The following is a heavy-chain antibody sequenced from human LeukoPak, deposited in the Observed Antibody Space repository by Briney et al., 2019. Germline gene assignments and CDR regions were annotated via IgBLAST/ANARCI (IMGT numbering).Heavy chain of an antibody. V-gene: IGHV3-23*01. CDR1: GFTFNSYA. CDR2: ISGSGRST. Sequence: QPGGSLRLSCAASGFTFNSYALTWVRQAPGKGLESVSTISGSGRSTFYAGSVKGRLTISRDNSKNTLYLQMNSLRAEDTAVYYCAKDRAAMGDFDYWGQGTLVTVPS. CDR3: AKDRAAMGDFDY. D-gene: IGHD5-18*01. J-gene: IGHJ4*02.